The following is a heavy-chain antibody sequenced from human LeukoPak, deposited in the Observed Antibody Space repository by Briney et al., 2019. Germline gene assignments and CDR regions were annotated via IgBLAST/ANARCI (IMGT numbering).Heavy chain of an antibody. CDR2: ISDSGHT. CDR3: ARDLVVGGSRSWAFDI. CDR1: GFIFSAYV. D-gene: IGHD2-15*01. Sequence: GGSLRLSCAASGFIFSAYVMHWVRQAPGKGLEWVSSISDSGHTYYADSLKGRFTISRDNSKNSLSLQMNSLRAEDTAVYFCARDLVVGGSRSWAFDIWGQGTLVTVSS. J-gene: IGHJ3*02. V-gene: IGHV3-69-1*02.